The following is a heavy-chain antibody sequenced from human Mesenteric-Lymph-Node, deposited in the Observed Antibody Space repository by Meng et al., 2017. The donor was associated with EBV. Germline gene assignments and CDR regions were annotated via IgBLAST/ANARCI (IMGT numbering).Heavy chain of an antibody. Sequence: QVQLQQSGPGLVKPSQTPSLTCAISGDRVSSNSAAWNWIRQSPSRGLEWLGRTYYRSKWYNDYAVSVKSRITINPDTSKNQFSLQLNSVTPEDTAVYYCARDRLTAMVKGGWFDPWGQGTLVTVSS. CDR2: TYYRSKWYN. CDR1: GDRVSSNSAA. D-gene: IGHD5-18*01. J-gene: IGHJ5*02. V-gene: IGHV6-1*01. CDR3: ARDRLTAMVKGGWFDP.